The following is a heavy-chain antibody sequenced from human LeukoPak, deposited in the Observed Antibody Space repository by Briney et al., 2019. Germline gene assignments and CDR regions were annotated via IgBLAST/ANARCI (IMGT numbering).Heavy chain of an antibody. V-gene: IGHV4-61*01. Sequence: KASETLSLTCTVSGGSVSSGSYYWSWIRQPPGKGLEWIGYIYYNGSPNYNPSLKSRVTISVDTSKKQFSLKVSSVTAADTAVYYCARDMRYGTTPVSYVYAMDVWGQGTTVTVSS. J-gene: IGHJ6*02. CDR3: ARDMRYGTTPVSYVYAMDV. D-gene: IGHD1-1*01. CDR1: GGSVSSGSYY. CDR2: IYYNGSP.